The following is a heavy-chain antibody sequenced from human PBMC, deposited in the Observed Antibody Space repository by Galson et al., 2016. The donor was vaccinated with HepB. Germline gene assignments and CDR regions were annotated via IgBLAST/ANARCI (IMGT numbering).Heavy chain of an antibody. J-gene: IGHJ5*02. CDR1: GFTFSSYS. V-gene: IGHV3-23*01. D-gene: IGHD4-17*01. CDR2: ISGSGGST. CDR3: AKTDWDYDGANWFDP. Sequence: SLRLSCAASGFTFSSYSMNWVRQAPGKGLERVSVISGSGGSTYYADSVKGRFTISRDNSKNTLYLQMNSLRAEDTAVYYCAKTDWDYDGANWFDPWGQGTLVTVSS.